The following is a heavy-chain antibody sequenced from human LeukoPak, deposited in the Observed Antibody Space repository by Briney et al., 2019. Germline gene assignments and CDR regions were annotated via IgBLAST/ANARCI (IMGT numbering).Heavy chain of an antibody. CDR3: ARDRYSSGWYDGWFDP. D-gene: IGHD6-19*01. J-gene: IGHJ5*02. CDR1: GFTFSSYS. CDR2: ISSSSSTI. Sequence: GGSLRLSCAASGFTFSSYSMNWVRQAPGKGLEWVSYISSSSSTIYYADSVKGRFTISRDNAKNSLYLQMNGLRAEDTAVYYCARDRYSSGWYDGWFDPWGQGTLVTVSS. V-gene: IGHV3-48*04.